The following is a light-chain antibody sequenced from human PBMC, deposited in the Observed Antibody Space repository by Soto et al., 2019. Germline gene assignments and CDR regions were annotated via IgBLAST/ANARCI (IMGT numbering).Light chain of an antibody. J-gene: IGLJ3*02. CDR1: SSNIGSNY. V-gene: IGLV1-47*01. Sequence: QSALTQPPSASGPPGQSVTISCSGDSSNIGSNYVYWYQQLPGTAPKLLIYRTTERPSGVPDRFSGSKSGTSASLAISGLRSEDEADYYCAAWHMGAWVFGGGTKVTVL. CDR3: AAWHMGAWV. CDR2: RTT.